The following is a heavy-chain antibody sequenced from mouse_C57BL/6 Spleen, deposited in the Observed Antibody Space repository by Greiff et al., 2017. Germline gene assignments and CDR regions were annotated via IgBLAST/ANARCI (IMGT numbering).Heavy chain of an antibody. D-gene: IGHD1-1*01. CDR3: ARNYGTRYFDV. J-gene: IGHJ1*03. CDR1: GFTFSDYG. V-gene: IGHV5-17*01. CDR2: ISSGSSTI. Sequence: EVKLMESGGGLVKPGGSLKLSCAASGFTFSDYGMHWVRQAPEKGLEWVAYISSGSSTIYYADTVKGRITISRDNAKNTLFLQMTSLRSEDTAMYYCARNYGTRYFDVWGTGTTVTVSS.